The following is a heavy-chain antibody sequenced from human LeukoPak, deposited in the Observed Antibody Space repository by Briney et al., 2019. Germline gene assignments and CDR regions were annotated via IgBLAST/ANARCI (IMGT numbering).Heavy chain of an antibody. CDR1: GYTFTSYD. J-gene: IGHJ5*02. V-gene: IGHV1-18*01. Sequence: GASVKVSCKAPGYTFTSYDISWVRQAPGQGLEWMGWISAYNGNTNYAQKLQGRVTMTTDTSTSTAYMELRSLRSDDTAVYYCARDRGYYYDSSGYYLQQFDPWGQGTLVTVSS. D-gene: IGHD3-22*01. CDR2: ISAYNGNT. CDR3: ARDRGYYYDSSGYYLQQFDP.